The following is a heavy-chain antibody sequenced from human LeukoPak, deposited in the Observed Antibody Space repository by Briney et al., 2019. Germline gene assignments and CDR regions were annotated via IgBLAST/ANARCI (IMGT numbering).Heavy chain of an antibody. CDR2: ITTHSSKT. Sequence: ASVKVSCKASGYTFTSYGISWVRQAPGQGLEWMGWITTHSSKTNYAQKFQGRVTMTTDTSTSTAYMELKSLTSDDTAVYYCARPSPGAYDILTGYYTPTYYFDYWGQGTLVTVSS. V-gene: IGHV1-18*01. J-gene: IGHJ4*02. CDR1: GYTFTSYG. D-gene: IGHD3-9*01. CDR3: ARPSPGAYDILTGYYTPTYYFDY.